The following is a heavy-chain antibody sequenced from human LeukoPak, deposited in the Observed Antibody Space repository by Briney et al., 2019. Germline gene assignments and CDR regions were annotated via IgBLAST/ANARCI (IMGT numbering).Heavy chain of an antibody. V-gene: IGHV3-30*18. CDR1: GFTFSSYS. Sequence: GGSLRLSCAASGFTFSSYSMNWVRQAPGKGLEWVAVISYDESSEYYADSVKGRFTISRDNSKNTLYLQMNSLRAEDTAVYYCAKDPPNYSGSGTYYPAFEYWGQGTLVTVSS. J-gene: IGHJ4*02. CDR2: ISYDESSE. CDR3: AKDPPNYSGSGTYYPAFEY. D-gene: IGHD3-10*01.